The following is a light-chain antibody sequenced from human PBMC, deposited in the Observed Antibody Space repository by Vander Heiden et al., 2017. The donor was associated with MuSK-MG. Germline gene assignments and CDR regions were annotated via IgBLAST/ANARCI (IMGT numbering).Light chain of an antibody. CDR1: QSLLHGNGYNY. Sequence: DIVMTQSPPSLAVTTGEPASISCRSSQSLLHGNGYNYVDWYLQKPGQSPQLLIFVGSTRASGVPDRFSGSGSGTHFTLRISSVEAEDVGVYYCRQALRTPSTFGQGTPVEI. CDR2: VGS. CDR3: RQALRTPST. J-gene: IGKJ5*01. V-gene: IGKV2-28*01.